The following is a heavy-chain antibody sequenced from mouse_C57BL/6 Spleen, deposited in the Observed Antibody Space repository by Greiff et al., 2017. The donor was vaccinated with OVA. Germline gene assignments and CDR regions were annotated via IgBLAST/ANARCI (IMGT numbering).Heavy chain of an antibody. V-gene: IGHV5-17*01. D-gene: IGHD2-3*01. J-gene: IGHJ4*01. CDR3: ARSYDGYPYAMDY. CDR1: GFTFSDYG. Sequence: EVQLVESGGGLVKPGGSLKLSCAASGFTFSDYGMHWVRQAPEQGLEWVAYISSGSSTIYYADTVKGRFTISRDNAKNTLFLQMTSLRSEDTAMYYCARSYDGYPYAMDYWGQGTSVTVSS. CDR2: ISSGSSTI.